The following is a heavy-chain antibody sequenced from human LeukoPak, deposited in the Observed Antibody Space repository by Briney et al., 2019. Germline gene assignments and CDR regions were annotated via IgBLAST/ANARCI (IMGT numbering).Heavy chain of an antibody. D-gene: IGHD1-7*01. CDR1: GGSFINYY. Sequence: PSETLSLTCNVSGGSFINYYWSWIRQTPEKGLEWIGQINHSGDTSHNPSLRSRMTLSVDRSKNQFSLKVTSVTAADTGVYYCARGPGTLGLSPWGQGTLVTVSS. V-gene: IGHV4-34*01. CDR2: INHSGDT. CDR3: ARGPGTLGLSP. J-gene: IGHJ5*02.